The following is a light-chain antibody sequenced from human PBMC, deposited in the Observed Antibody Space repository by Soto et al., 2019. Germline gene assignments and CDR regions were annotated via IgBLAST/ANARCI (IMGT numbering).Light chain of an antibody. CDR1: QTVRSTY. CDR2: GSS. J-gene: IGKJ5*01. Sequence: EIVLTQSPGALSLSPGERATLSCRASQTVRSTYLAWYQQKPGQAPRLLIFGSSSRATGIPDRFSGSGSGTDFSLTISRLEPEDFAVYYCQQYGSSPTFGQGTRLDIK. CDR3: QQYGSSPT. V-gene: IGKV3-20*01.